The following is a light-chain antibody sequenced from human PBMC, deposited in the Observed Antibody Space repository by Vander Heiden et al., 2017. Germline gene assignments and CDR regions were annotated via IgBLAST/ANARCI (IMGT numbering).Light chain of an antibody. V-gene: IGLV3-19*01. J-gene: IGLJ3*02. Sequence: SDELTQDPDVSVALGQPVKITCQGDSLRSYYTSWYQQKPGQAPLLVFYGKNNRPSGIPDRFSGSSSRTTASLTITGAQAEDAADYYCSSRDNNDNHLVMFGGGTKLTVL. CDR2: GKN. CDR3: SSRDNNDNHLVM. CDR1: SLRSYY.